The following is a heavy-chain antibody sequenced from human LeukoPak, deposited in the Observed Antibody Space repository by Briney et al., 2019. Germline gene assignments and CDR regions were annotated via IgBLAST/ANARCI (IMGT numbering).Heavy chain of an antibody. CDR2: ITSSSSYI. J-gene: IGHJ6*03. V-gene: IGHV3-21*01. CDR3: ATRSPSYYYYYMDV. D-gene: IGHD4-17*01. CDR1: GFTFSSYS. Sequence: GGSLRLSCAASGFTFSSYSMNWVRQAPGKGLEWVSSITSSSSYIYYADSVKGRFTISRDNAKNSLYLQMNSLRAEDTAVYYCATRSPSYYYYYMDVWGQGTLVTVSS.